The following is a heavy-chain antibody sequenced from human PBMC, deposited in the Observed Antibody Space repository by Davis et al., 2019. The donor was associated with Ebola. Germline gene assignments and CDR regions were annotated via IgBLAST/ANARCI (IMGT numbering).Heavy chain of an antibody. V-gene: IGHV3-48*04. CDR3: ASCPNDILTGYYLD. J-gene: IGHJ4*02. D-gene: IGHD3-9*01. CDR1: GFTFSNAW. CDR2: ISSSGSTI. Sequence: GESLKISCAASGFTFSNAWMNWVRQAPGKGLEWVSYISSSGSTIYYADSVKGRFTISRDNAKNSLYLQMNSLRAEDTAVYYCASCPNDILTGYYLDWGQGTLVTVSS.